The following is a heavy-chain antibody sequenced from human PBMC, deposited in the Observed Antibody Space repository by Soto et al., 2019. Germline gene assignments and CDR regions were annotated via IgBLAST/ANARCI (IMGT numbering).Heavy chain of an antibody. CDR1: GFTFSSYA. J-gene: IGHJ4*02. CDR2: ISRSGGTT. D-gene: IGHD3-10*01. Sequence: EMQLLESGGGLVQPGGSLRLSCAASGFTFSSYAMSWVRQAPGKGLEWVSSISRSGGTTYSADSVKGRFTISRDNSKNTLYLQMNSLKAEDTAVYLCATGGYGELLFESWGQGTLVTVSS. V-gene: IGHV3-23*01. CDR3: ATGGYGELLFES.